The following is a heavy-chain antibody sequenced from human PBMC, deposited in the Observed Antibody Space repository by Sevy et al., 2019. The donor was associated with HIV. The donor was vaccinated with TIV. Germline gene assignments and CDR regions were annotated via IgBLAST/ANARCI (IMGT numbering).Heavy chain of an antibody. CDR1: GGSISSYC. D-gene: IGHD5-18*01. V-gene: IGHV4-59*13. J-gene: IGHJ4*02. Sequence: SETLSLTCTVSGGSISSYCCNWIRQSPGKGLEWIGYMCHTGITNYNPSLKSRVTISLDTSRNQFSLRLSSVTAADTAVYHCARAGHSYGLFDYWGQGTLVTVSS. CDR3: ARAGHSYGLFDY. CDR2: MCHTGIT.